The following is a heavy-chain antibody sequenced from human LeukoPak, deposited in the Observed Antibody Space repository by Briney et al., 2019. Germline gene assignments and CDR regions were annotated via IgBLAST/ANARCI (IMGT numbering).Heavy chain of an antibody. CDR3: ARRRSGSWYYFDY. J-gene: IGHJ4*02. Sequence: GESLKISCKGSGYSFTSYWIGWVRQLPGKGLEWIGIGYPGDSDPRYSPFFQGQVTISVDKSINTAYLQWSSLKASDTAMYYCARRRSGSWYYFDYWGQGTLVTVSS. CDR1: GYSFTSYW. V-gene: IGHV5-51*01. CDR2: GYPGDSDP. D-gene: IGHD1-26*01.